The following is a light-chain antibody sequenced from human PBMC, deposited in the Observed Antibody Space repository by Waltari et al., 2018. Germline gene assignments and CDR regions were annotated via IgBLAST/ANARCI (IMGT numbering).Light chain of an antibody. CDR3: SSYAGSNNFL. CDR2: EVS. CDR1: SSDVGGYNY. Sequence: QSALTQPPSASGSPGQSVTISCTGTSSDVGGYNYVSWYQQHPSKAPELMFYEVSEWPPGVPVCFTGSKSGKPASLTVSGLQAEDEADYYCSSYAGSNNFLFGGGTKLTVL. V-gene: IGLV2-8*01. J-gene: IGLJ2*01.